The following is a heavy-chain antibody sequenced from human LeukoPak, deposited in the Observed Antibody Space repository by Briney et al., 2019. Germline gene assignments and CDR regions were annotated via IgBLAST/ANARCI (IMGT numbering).Heavy chain of an antibody. V-gene: IGHV1-69*04. J-gene: IGHJ4*02. CDR2: IIPILGIA. D-gene: IGHD5-12*01. Sequence: AASVKVSCKASRGTFSSYAISWVRQAPGQGLEWMGRIIPILGIANYAQKFQGRVTITADKSTSTAYMELSSLRSEDTAVYYCARDAYSGYDYLLDYWGQGTLVTVSS. CDR3: ARDAYSGYDYLLDY. CDR1: RGTFSSYA.